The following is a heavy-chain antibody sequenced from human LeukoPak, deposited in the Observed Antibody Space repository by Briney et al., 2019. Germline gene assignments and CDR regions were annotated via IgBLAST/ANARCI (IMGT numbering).Heavy chain of an antibody. Sequence: KVSCKASGYTFTGYYMHWVRQAPGQGLEWMGIIYPGDSDTRYSPSFQGQVTISADKSISTAYLQWSSLKASDTAMYYCASSSWLRGLFDYWGQGTLVTVSS. CDR1: GYTFTGYY. V-gene: IGHV5-51*01. J-gene: IGHJ4*02. CDR2: IYPGDSDT. CDR3: ASSSWLRGLFDY. D-gene: IGHD6-13*01.